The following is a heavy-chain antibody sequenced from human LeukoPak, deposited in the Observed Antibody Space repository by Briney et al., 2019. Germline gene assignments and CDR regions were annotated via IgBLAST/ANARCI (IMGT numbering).Heavy chain of an antibody. D-gene: IGHD6-13*01. CDR2: TYYSGST. CDR3: ARARYSSSWACDY. CDR1: GGSVSSGSYY. J-gene: IGHJ4*02. V-gene: IGHV4-61*01. Sequence: PSETLSLTCTVSGGSVSSGSYYWSWIRQPPGKGLEWIGYTYYSGSTNYNPSLKSRVTISVNTSKNQFSLKLSSVTAADTAVYYCARARYSSSWACDYWGQGTLVTVSS.